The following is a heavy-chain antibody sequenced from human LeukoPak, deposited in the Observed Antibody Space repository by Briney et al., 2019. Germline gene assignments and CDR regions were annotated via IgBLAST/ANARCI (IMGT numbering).Heavy chain of an antibody. CDR1: GYSLSSGYY. J-gene: IGHJ6*02. D-gene: IGHD3-9*01. CDR2: MYHSGGT. Sequence: PSETLSLTCTVSGYSLSSGYYWGWIRQPPGKGLEWIGSMYHSGGTYYNPSLKSRVSISVDTSKNQFSLKLSSVTAADTAVYYCARIPPLNNDWRSCMDVWGQGTTVTVSS. V-gene: IGHV4-38-2*02. CDR3: ARIPPLNNDWRSCMDV.